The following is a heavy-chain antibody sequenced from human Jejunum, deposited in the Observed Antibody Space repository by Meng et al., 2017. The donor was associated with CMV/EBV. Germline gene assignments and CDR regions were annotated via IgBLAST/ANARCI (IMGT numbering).Heavy chain of an antibody. Sequence: SGVTFSRYPMHWVRQAPGKGLEWVAVISYDGGNKYYADSVKDRFTISRDNSNNTLYLQLDSLRAEDTAVYYCARDRTSVVVPAAILYWGQGTLVTVSS. J-gene: IGHJ4*02. CDR3: ARDRTSVVVPAAILY. CDR1: GVTFSRYP. CDR2: ISYDGGNK. D-gene: IGHD2-2*01. V-gene: IGHV3-30-3*01.